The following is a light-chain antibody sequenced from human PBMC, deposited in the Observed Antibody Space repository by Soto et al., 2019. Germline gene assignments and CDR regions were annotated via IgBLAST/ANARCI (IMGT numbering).Light chain of an antibody. Sequence: QSVLTQPASVSGSPGQSITISCTGTSSDVGSYNLVSWYQQHPGKAPKLMIYEGSKRPSGVSNRFSGSKSGNTASLTISGLQAEDEADYYCCSHAGSSTFALLFGTGT. V-gene: IGLV2-23*03. CDR3: CSHAGSSTFALL. CDR2: EGS. J-gene: IGLJ1*01. CDR1: SSDVGSYNL.